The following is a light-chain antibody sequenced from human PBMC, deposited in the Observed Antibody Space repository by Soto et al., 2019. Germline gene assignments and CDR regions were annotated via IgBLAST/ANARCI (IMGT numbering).Light chain of an antibody. CDR3: LQNYNYPRP. CDR2: VAS. V-gene: IGKV1-6*01. Sequence: AIQMTQSPSSLSASVGERVTITCRASQVIKNDLSWYQQRPGRDPKLLIYVASNLQSGFPSRFSGIGSGTDFTLTISSLQPQDFATHHCLQNYNYPRPVGGETKVDSK. J-gene: IGKJ4*01. CDR1: QVIKND.